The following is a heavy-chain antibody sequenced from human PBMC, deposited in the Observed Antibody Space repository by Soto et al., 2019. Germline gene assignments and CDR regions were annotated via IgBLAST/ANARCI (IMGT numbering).Heavy chain of an antibody. Sequence: QVQLVQSGAEVKKPGASVKVSCKASGYTFTSYYMHWVRLAPGQGLEWMGIINPSGGSTSYAQKFQGRVTMTRDTSTSTVYMELSSLRSEDTAVYYCARAVEGYCSGGSCYWWWFDPWGQGTLVTVSS. J-gene: IGHJ5*02. V-gene: IGHV1-46*03. CDR3: ARAVEGYCSGGSCYWWWFDP. CDR2: INPSGGST. D-gene: IGHD2-15*01. CDR1: GYTFTSYY.